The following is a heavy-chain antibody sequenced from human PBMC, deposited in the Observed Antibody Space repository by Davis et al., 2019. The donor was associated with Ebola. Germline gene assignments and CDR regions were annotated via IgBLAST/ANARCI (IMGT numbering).Heavy chain of an antibody. CDR2: ISSSGSDI. Sequence: GESLKISCAGSGFTFSSYSMNWVRQAPGKGLEWVSYISSSGSDIYYADSVKGRFTISRDNPKNSLYLQLNSLRAEDTAVYYCARGGYDFWTGYYRVYYYYMDVWGKGTTVTVSS. D-gene: IGHD3-3*01. J-gene: IGHJ6*03. CDR3: ARGGYDFWTGYYRVYYYYMDV. CDR1: GFTFSSYS. V-gene: IGHV3-21*05.